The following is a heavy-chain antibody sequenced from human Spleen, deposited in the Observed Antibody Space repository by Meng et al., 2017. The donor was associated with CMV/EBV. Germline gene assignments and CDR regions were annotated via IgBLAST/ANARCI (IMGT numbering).Heavy chain of an antibody. CDR2: ISSGSTI. Sequence: GGSLRLSCAASGFTFSDYYMSWIRQAPGKGLEWVSYISSGSTIYYADSVKGRFTISRDNAKNSLYLQMNSLRAEDTAVYYCARGDAGWGQGTLVTVSS. D-gene: IGHD3-10*01. J-gene: IGHJ4*02. V-gene: IGHV3-11*01. CDR3: ARGDAG. CDR1: GFTFSDYY.